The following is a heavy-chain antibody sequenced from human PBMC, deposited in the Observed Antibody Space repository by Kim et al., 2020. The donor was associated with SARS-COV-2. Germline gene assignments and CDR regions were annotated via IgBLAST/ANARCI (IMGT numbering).Heavy chain of an antibody. CDR2: IKTHTGDP. Sequence: ASVKVSCKASGYSFTSKPVNWVRQAPGQGLEWMGWIKTHTGDPTYAQDFTGRFVFSLDTSVNTAYLQSNDLQIADTAVYYCARAGAAGMGPAYWGQGTLVTVS. J-gene: IGHJ4*02. D-gene: IGHD6-25*01. CDR3: ARAGAAGMGPAY. V-gene: IGHV7-4-1*02. CDR1: GYSFTSKP.